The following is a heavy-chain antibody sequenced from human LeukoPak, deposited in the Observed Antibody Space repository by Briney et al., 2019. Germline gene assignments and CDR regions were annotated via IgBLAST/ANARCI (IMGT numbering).Heavy chain of an antibody. J-gene: IGHJ4*02. Sequence: GGSLRLSCAASGFTFSSYSMNWVRQAPGKGLEWVGRIKSKTDGGTTDYAAPVKGRFTISRDDSKNTLYLQMNSLKTEDTAVYYCTARYFDWSDGLLWGQGTPVTVSS. D-gene: IGHD3-9*01. CDR1: GFTFSSYS. CDR2: IKSKTDGGTT. CDR3: TARYFDWSDGLL. V-gene: IGHV3-15*01.